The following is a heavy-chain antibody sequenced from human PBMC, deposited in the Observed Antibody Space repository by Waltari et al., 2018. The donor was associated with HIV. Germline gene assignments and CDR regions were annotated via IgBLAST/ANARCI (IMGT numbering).Heavy chain of an antibody. Sequence: QLQLQESGPGLVKPSETLSLTCTVSGGSSSTTDYYWAWIRQPPNKGPEYIGRIAYSGSTYYNPSRKSRITISADTSKNLFSLRLRFVTAADTAVYFCKRRTSIYGYSPWGRGTPATVSS. V-gene: IGHV4-39*01. CDR3: KRRTSIYGYSP. CDR2: IAYSGST. CDR1: GGSSSTTDYY. J-gene: IGHJ5*02. D-gene: IGHD4-4*01.